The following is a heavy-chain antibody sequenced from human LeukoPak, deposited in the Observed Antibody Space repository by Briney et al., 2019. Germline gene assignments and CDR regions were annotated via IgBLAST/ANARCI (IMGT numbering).Heavy chain of an antibody. CDR3: ARVGALSSSWLLY. Sequence: GGSLRLSCAASGFTFSRYSMNWVRQAPGKGLEWVSSISRSATTIYYADFVKGRFTISRDNAKNSLYLQMNSLRAEDTAVYFCARVGALSSSWLLYWGQGTLVTVSS. J-gene: IGHJ4*02. CDR2: ISRSATTI. V-gene: IGHV3-48*04. CDR1: GFTFSRYS. D-gene: IGHD6-13*01.